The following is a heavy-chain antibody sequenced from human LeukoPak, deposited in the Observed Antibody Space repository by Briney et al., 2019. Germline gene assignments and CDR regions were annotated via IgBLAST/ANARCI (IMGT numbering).Heavy chain of an antibody. Sequence: SVKVSCKASGGTFSSYAISWVRQAPGQRLEWMGGIIPIFGTANYAQKFQGRVTITADESTSTAYMKLSSLRSKDTAVYYCARDPSYYYGSGVPGGGWFDPWGQGTLVTVSS. CDR3: ARDPSYYYGSGVPGGGWFDP. V-gene: IGHV1-69*13. J-gene: IGHJ5*02. CDR1: GGTFSSYA. D-gene: IGHD3-10*01. CDR2: IIPIFGTA.